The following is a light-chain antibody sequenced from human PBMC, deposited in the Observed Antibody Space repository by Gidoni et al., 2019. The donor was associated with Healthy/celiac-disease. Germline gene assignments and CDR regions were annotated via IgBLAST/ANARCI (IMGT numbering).Light chain of an antibody. CDR2: SNN. V-gene: IGLV1-44*01. Sequence: QSVLTQPPSASRTPGQRVTISCSGSSSNIGSNTVNWYQQLPGTAPKLLIYSNNQRPSGVPDRFSGSKSGTSASLAIRGLQSEDEADYYCAAWDDSLNGVVFGGGTKLTVL. CDR3: AAWDDSLNGVV. J-gene: IGLJ2*01. CDR1: SSNIGSNT.